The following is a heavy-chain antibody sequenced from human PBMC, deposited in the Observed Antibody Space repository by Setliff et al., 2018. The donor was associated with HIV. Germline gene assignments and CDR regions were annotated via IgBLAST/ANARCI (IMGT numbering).Heavy chain of an antibody. CDR2: LHLSGKS. V-gene: IGHV4-4*07. Sequence: SETLSLTCNISGVSIDSHYWSWIRQAAGQELEWIGRLHLSGKSNYNPSLKSRVTLSVDTSKHQFSLKLSSVTAADTAVYYCARVQMAYAAFDVWGQGTMVTVSS. J-gene: IGHJ3*01. CDR1: GVSIDSHY. D-gene: IGHD4-17*01. CDR3: ARVQMAYAAFDV.